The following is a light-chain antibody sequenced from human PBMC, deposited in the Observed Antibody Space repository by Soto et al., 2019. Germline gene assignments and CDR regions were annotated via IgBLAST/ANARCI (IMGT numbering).Light chain of an antibody. J-gene: IGLJ3*02. CDR3: ETWDSNTHTV. CDR2: LEGSGSY. Sequence: QSVLTQSSSASASLGSSVKPTCTLSSGHSSYIIAWHQQQPGKAPRYLMKLEGSGSYNKGSGVPDRFSGSSSGADRYLTISNLQFEVEADYYCETWDSNTHTVFGGGTKLTVL. V-gene: IGLV4-60*02. CDR1: SGHSSYI.